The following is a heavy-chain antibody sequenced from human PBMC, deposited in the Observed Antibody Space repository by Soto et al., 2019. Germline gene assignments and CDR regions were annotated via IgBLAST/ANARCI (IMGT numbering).Heavy chain of an antibody. CDR1: GYSFTDYW. V-gene: IGHV5-51*01. J-gene: IGHJ6*02. CDR3: ARQGSYWLMYGMDV. Sequence: GESLKISCKGSGYSFTDYWIAWVRQMPGKGLDLMGIIYPGDSETRYSPSFLGQVTISADKSISTAYLQWSSLKASDTAMYYCARQGSYWLMYGMDVWGQGTTVTVSS. D-gene: IGHD3-9*01. CDR2: IYPGDSET.